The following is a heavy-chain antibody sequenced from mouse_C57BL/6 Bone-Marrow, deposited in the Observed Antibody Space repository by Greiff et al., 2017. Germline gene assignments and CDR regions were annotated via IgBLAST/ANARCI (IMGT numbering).Heavy chain of an antibody. CDR2: INPNYGTT. CDR3: ASHYDYDGVAY. J-gene: IGHJ3*01. V-gene: IGHV1-39*01. D-gene: IGHD2-4*01. Sequence: EVQLVESGPELVKPGASVKISCKASGYSFTDSNMNWVKQSNGKSLEWIGVINPNYGTTSYNQKFKGKATLTVDQSSSTAYMQLNILTSEDSAVYYWASHYDYDGVAYWGQGTLVTVSA. CDR1: GYSFTDSN.